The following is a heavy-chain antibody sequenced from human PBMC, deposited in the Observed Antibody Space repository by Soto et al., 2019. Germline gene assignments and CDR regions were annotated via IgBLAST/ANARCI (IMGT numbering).Heavy chain of an antibody. V-gene: IGHV4-59*01. CDR2: ISYTGST. CDR1: GDSIRSYY. CDR3: AREGVAAPYYYYGMDV. J-gene: IGHJ6*02. D-gene: IGHD2-15*01. Sequence: PSETLSLTCTVSGDSIRSYYWSWIRQPPGKGLEWIGYISYTGSTHYNPSLKSRVTISADTSKNQFSLKLSSVTTADTALYYCAREGVAAPYYYYGMDVWGQGSTVTSP.